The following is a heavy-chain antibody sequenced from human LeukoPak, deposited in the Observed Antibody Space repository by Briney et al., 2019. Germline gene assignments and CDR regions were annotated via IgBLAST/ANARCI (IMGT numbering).Heavy chain of an antibody. CDR2: IYYSGST. D-gene: IGHD5-18*01. J-gene: IGHJ4*02. Sequence: PSETLSLTCTVSGGSISSYYWSWIRQPPGKGLEWIGYIYYSGSTNYNPSLKSRVTISVDTSKNQFSLKLSSETAADTAVYYCARTTSTEYSHDYWGQGTLATVSS. CDR1: GGSISSYY. V-gene: IGHV4-59*01. CDR3: ARTTSTEYSHDY.